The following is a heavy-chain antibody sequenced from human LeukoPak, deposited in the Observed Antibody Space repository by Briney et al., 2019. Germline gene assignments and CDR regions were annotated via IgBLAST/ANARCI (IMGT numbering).Heavy chain of an antibody. V-gene: IGHV4-39*01. D-gene: IGHD4-17*01. Sequence: SETLSLTCTVSGGSISSSNYYWGWIRQPPGKGLEWIGSIYYSGSTYYNPSLKSRVTISVDTSKNQFSLKLSSVTAADTAVYYCARLADYGDDRFDYWGQGTLVTVSS. CDR2: IYYSGST. CDR1: GGSISSSNYY. CDR3: ARLADYGDDRFDY. J-gene: IGHJ4*02.